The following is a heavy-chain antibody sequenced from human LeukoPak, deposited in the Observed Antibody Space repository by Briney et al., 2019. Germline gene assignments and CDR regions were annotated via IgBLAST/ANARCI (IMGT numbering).Heavy chain of an antibody. CDR3: ARGRFGELWSFYYYYMDV. CDR2: ISSSGSTI. Sequence: GGSLRLSCAASGFTFSDYYMSWIRQAPGKGLEWVSYISSSGSTIYYADSVKGRFTISRDNAKNSLHLQMNSLRAEDTAVYHCARGRFGELWSFYYYYMDVWGKGTTVTVSS. J-gene: IGHJ6*03. V-gene: IGHV3-11*04. CDR1: GFTFSDYY. D-gene: IGHD3-10*01.